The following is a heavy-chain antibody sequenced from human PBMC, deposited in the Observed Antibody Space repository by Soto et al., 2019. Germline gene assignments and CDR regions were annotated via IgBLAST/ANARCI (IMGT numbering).Heavy chain of an antibody. J-gene: IGHJ6*02. CDR1: GFTFSSYS. D-gene: IGHD2-2*01. Sequence: GGSLRLSCAASGFTFSSYSMNWVRQAPGKGLEWVSSISSSSSYIYYADSVKGRFTISRDNAKNSLYLQMNSLRAEDTAVYYCARDLIRFEVPAAMSYYYYGMDVWGQGTTVTVSS. CDR3: ARDLIRFEVPAAMSYYYYGMDV. V-gene: IGHV3-21*01. CDR2: ISSSSSYI.